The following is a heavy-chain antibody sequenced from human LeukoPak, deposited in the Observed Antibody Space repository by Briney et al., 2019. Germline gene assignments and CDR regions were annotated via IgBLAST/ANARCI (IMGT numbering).Heavy chain of an antibody. Sequence: ASVKVSCKASGYTFTRYAMNWVRQAPAQGLEWMGWIYTNTWNPTYPQRLTGRFVFSLDTSVSTGYLQISSLKAEDTAVYYCARHHSTGVFDYWGEGTLVAVSS. V-gene: IGHV7-4-1*02. CDR3: ARHHSTGVFDY. D-gene: IGHD2-8*02. J-gene: IGHJ4*02. CDR1: GYTFTRYA. CDR2: IYTNTWNP.